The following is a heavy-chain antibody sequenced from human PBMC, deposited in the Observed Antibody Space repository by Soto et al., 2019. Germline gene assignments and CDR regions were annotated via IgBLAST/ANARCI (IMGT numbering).Heavy chain of an antibody. Sequence: SETLSLTCTVSGGSISSYYWSWIRQPPGKGLEWIGYIYYSGSTNYNPSLKSRVTISVDTSKNQFSLKLSSVTAADTAVYYCARGYCSSTSCYIWDNWFDPWGQRTLVTVSS. D-gene: IGHD2-2*02. CDR2: IYYSGST. CDR3: ARGYCSSTSCYIWDNWFDP. J-gene: IGHJ5*02. CDR1: GGSISSYY. V-gene: IGHV4-59*08.